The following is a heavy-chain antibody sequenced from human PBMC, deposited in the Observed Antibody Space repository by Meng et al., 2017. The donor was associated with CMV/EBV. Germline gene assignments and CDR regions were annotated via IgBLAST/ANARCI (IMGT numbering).Heavy chain of an antibody. CDR3: ARLGKNYYGMDV. CDR2: IYYSGST. CDR1: GGSISSSSYY. Sequence: SETLSLTCTVSGGSISSSSYYWGWIRQPPGKGLEWIGYIYYSGSTNYNPSLKSRVTISVDTSKNQFSLKLSSVTAADTAVYYCARLGKNYYGMDVWGQGTTVTVSS. V-gene: IGHV4-61*05. J-gene: IGHJ6*02.